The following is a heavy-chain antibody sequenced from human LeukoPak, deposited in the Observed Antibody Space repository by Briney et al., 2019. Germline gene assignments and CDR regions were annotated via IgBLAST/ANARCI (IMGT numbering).Heavy chain of an antibody. J-gene: IGHJ4*02. Sequence: ASVKVSCKASGFTFTSSAMQWVRQARGQRLEWIGWIVVGSGNTNYAQKFQERVTITRDMSTSTAYMELSSLRSEDTAVYYCAAEYSGSYEVNYWGQGTLVTVSS. D-gene: IGHD1-26*01. CDR1: GFTFTSSA. CDR2: IVVGSGNT. V-gene: IGHV1-58*02. CDR3: AAEYSGSYEVNY.